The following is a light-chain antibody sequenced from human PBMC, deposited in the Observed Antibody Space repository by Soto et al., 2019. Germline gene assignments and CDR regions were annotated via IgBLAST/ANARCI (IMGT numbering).Light chain of an antibody. Sequence: QSVLTQPASVSGSPGQSITISCTGTSSDVGGYNYVSWYQQHPGKAPKLMIYDVSSRPSGVSNRFSGAESGNTASLNISGLQAEDEADYYCSSYTSSSTLGVFGGGTKLTVL. CDR1: SSDVGGYNY. CDR2: DVS. V-gene: IGLV2-14*03. J-gene: IGLJ2*01. CDR3: SSYTSSSTLGV.